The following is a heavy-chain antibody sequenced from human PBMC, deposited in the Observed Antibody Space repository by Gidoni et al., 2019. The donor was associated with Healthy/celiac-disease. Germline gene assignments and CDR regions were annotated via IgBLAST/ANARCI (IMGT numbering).Heavy chain of an antibody. J-gene: IGHJ4*02. CDR2: IYYSGGT. CDR3: ARIGAGIAARQGY. Sequence: QLQLQESGPGLVTPSATLSLTCTVSGGSISSSSYYWGWIRQHPGKGLEWIGSIYYSGGTYYNPSLKSRVTISVDTSKNQFSLKLSSVTAADTAVYYCARIGAGIAARQGYWGQGTLVTVSS. V-gene: IGHV4-39*01. CDR1: GGSISSSSYY. D-gene: IGHD6-6*01.